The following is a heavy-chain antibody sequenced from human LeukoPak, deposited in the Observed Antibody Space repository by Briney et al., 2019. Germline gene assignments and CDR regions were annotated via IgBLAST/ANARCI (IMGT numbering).Heavy chain of an antibody. CDR1: GFTPSSID. CDR3: ASDRLSNCAGCDFDL. Sequence: PGGSLRLSWPAAGFTPSSIDMRWVSQATGKGLEWVSAIGIAGDTYYAGSVKGRFTISRENAKNSLYLQMNSLRAGDTAVYYCASDRLSNCAGCDFDLWGRGTLVTVSS. D-gene: IGHD2-21*01. CDR2: IGIAGDT. V-gene: IGHV3-13*04. J-gene: IGHJ2*01.